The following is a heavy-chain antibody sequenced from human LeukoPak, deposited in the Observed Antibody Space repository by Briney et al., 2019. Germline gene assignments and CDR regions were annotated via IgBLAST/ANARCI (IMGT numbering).Heavy chain of an antibody. CDR3: GRGTYYYGWGSHHNWFDP. V-gene: IGHV1-46*01. D-gene: IGHD3-10*01. J-gene: IGHJ5*02. CDR2: INPIGGST. Sequence: ASVKVSCKASGYTFTSYYMNWVRQAPGQGLEWMGIINPIGGSTSYAQKFQGRVTMTRNTSISTAYMELSSLRSEDTAVYYCGRGTYYYGWGSHHNWFDPWGRGTLVSV. CDR1: GYTFTSYY.